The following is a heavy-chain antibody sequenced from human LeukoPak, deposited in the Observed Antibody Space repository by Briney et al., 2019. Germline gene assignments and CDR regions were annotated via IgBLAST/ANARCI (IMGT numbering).Heavy chain of an antibody. J-gene: IGHJ3*02. CDR1: VYTLTGHY. V-gene: IGHV1-2*02. CDR3: ARQTGDDALDI. Sequence: ASVKVSCKASVYTLTGHYIHWVRQAPGQGLEWMGWISPHSGFTMYPQRFRGRVTMTTDTSISTAFLEVRRLRSDDTAAYYCARQTGDDALDIWGQGTMITVYS. D-gene: IGHD7-27*01. CDR2: ISPHSGFT.